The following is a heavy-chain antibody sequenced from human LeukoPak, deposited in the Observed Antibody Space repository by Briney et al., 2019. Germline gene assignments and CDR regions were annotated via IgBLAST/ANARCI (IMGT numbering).Heavy chain of an antibody. J-gene: IGHJ6*03. D-gene: IGHD1-14*01. CDR1: GFTFSSYS. CDR3: AKDRGTTGLAPPSMDV. V-gene: IGHV3-30*02. CDR2: IRYDGSNK. Sequence: PGGSLRLSCAASGFTFSSYSMNWVRQAPGKGLEWVAFIRYDGSNKYYADSVKGRFTISRDNSKNTLYLQMNSLRAEDTAVYYCAKDRGTTGLAPPSMDVWGKGTTVTISS.